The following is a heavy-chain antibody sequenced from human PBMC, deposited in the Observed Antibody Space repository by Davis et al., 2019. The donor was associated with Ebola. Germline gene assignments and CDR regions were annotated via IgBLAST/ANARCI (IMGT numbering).Heavy chain of an antibody. V-gene: IGHV3-21*04. CDR3: ATSPEYDN. CDR2: ISSSSSYI. D-gene: IGHD1-14*01. CDR1: GFTFSSYS. J-gene: IGHJ4*02. Sequence: PGGSLRLSCAASGFTFSSYSMNWVRQAPGKGLEWVSSISSSSSYIYYADSVKGRFTISRDNSKTTVFLQMNSLRADDTAVYFCATSPEYDNWGQGTLVTVSS.